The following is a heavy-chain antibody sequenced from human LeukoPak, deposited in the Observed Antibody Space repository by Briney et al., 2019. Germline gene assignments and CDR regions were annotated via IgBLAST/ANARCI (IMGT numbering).Heavy chain of an antibody. D-gene: IGHD6-6*01. CDR1: GFTFDDYA. CDR2: ISWSSGTI. Sequence: GGSLRLSCAASGFTFDDYAMHWVRQAPGKGLEWVSGISWSSGTIGYADSVKGRFTISRDNAKNSLYLQMNSLRAEDTALYYCAKGRAALGPRSVDYWGQGTLVTVSS. CDR3: AKGRAALGPRSVDY. J-gene: IGHJ4*02. V-gene: IGHV3-9*01.